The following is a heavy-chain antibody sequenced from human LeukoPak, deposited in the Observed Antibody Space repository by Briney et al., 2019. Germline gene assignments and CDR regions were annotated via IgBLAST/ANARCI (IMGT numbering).Heavy chain of an antibody. Sequence: ASVKVSCKVSGYTLTELPMHWVRQAPGKGLEWMGGFDPEDGETIYAQKFQGRVTMTEDTSTDTAYMELSSLRSEDTAVYYCATVQPKESNDAFDIWGQGTMVTVSS. D-gene: IGHD3-10*01. CDR3: ATVQPKESNDAFDI. J-gene: IGHJ3*02. CDR1: GYTLTELP. V-gene: IGHV1-24*01. CDR2: FDPEDGET.